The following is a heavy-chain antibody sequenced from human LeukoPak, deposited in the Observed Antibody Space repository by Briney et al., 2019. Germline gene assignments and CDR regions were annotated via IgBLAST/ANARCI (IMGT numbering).Heavy chain of an antibody. D-gene: IGHD4-17*01. Sequence: GGSLRLSCAASGFTFSRYWMHWVRQAPGKGLVWVSRINSDGSSTSYADSVKGRFTISRDNAKNTLYLQMNSLRAEDTAVYYCANAPYGDWSFDFWGQGTLVTVSS. CDR2: INSDGSST. CDR1: GFTFSRYW. V-gene: IGHV3-74*01. CDR3: ANAPYGDWSFDF. J-gene: IGHJ4*02.